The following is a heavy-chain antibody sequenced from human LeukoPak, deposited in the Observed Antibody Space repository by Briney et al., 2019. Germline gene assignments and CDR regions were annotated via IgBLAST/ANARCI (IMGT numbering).Heavy chain of an antibody. V-gene: IGHV1-69*04. D-gene: IGHD2-21*01. CDR2: IIPILGIA. CDR3: ARDVIYYYYYYMDV. Sequence: GASVKVSCKASGGTFSSYTISWVRQAPGHGLEWMGRIIPILGIANYAQKFQGRVTITADKSTSTAYMELSSLRSEDTAVYYCARDVIYYYYYYMDVWGKGTTVTVSS. J-gene: IGHJ6*03. CDR1: GGTFSSYT.